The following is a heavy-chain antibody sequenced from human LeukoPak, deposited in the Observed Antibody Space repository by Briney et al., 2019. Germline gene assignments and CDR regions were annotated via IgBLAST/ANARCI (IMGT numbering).Heavy chain of an antibody. V-gene: IGHV3-15*01. CDR3: TTGLTYYYDSSGYYPIDY. J-gene: IGHJ4*02. D-gene: IGHD3-22*01. Sequence: PGGSLRLSCAAFGFTFSNAWMSWVRQAPGRGLEWVGRIKSKTDGGTTDYAAHVKGRFTISRDDSKNTLYLQMNSLKTEDTAVYYCTTGLTYYYDSSGYYPIDYWGQGTLVTVSS. CDR2: IKSKTDGGTT. CDR1: GFTFSNAW.